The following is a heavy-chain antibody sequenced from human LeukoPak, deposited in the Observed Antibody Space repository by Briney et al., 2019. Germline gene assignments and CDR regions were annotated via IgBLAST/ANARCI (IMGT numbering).Heavy chain of an antibody. CDR3: ARRKVTTDLDY. CDR1: GGSISSGSYY. D-gene: IGHD4-17*01. V-gene: IGHV4-30-4*08. J-gene: IGHJ4*02. Sequence: SETLSLTCTVSGGSISSGSYYWSWIRQPPGKGLEWIGYIYYSGSTSYNPSLKSRLTISLDTSKNQFSLKLRSVTAADTAVYYCARRKVTTDLDYWGQGTLVTVSS. CDR2: IYYSGST.